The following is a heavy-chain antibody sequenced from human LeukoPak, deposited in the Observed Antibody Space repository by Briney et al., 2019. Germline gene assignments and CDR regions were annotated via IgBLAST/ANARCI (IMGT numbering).Heavy chain of an antibody. Sequence: RASVKVSCRSSGYTFTGTYMHWVRQAPGQGLEWMGWINPNSGDTNYAQKFQGRVTMTRDKSISTAYMELSRLRSDDTAVYYCARSGVGATPLDFDYWGQGTLVTVSS. CDR2: INPNSGDT. J-gene: IGHJ4*02. V-gene: IGHV1-2*02. CDR3: ARSGVGATPLDFDY. D-gene: IGHD1-26*01. CDR1: GYTFTGTY.